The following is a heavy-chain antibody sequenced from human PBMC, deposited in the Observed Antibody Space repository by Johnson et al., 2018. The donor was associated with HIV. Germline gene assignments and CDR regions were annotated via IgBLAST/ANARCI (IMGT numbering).Heavy chain of an antibody. CDR1: GFTFSDHY. CDR3: ARSMRGAFDV. CDR2: VSAGGDNT. Sequence: VQLVESGGGLVKPGGSLRLSCAVSGFTFSDHYMSWIRQAPGKGLEWVSAVSAGGDNTYYADSVEGRFTISRDNSKNTLYLQMNSLRAEDTAVYYCARSMRGAFDVWGQGTMVTVSS. J-gene: IGHJ3*01. V-gene: IGHV3-23*04. D-gene: IGHD3-10*01.